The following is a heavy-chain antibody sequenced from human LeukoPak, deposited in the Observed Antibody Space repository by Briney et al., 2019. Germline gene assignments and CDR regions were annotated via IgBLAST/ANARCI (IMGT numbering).Heavy chain of an antibody. CDR1: GGTFSSYA. CDR3: ARMVDSSGPDIDY. Sequence: GASVKVSCKASGGTFSSYAISWVRQAPGQGLEWMERIVPIFGIANYAQKSQGRVTITADKSTSTAYMELSSLRSEDTAVYYCARMVDSSGPDIDYWGQGTLVTVSS. V-gene: IGHV1-69*04. D-gene: IGHD3-22*01. CDR2: IVPIFGIA. J-gene: IGHJ4*02.